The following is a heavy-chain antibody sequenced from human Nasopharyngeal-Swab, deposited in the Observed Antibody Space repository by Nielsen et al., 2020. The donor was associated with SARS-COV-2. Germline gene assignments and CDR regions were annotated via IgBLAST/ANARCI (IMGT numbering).Heavy chain of an antibody. CDR3: VRGGYGRGWVVC. CDR2: IYHSGST. D-gene: IGHD6-19*01. J-gene: IGHJ4*02. CDR1: GGSFSGYY. Sequence: SETLSLTCAVYGGSFSGYYWSWTRQPPGKGLEWIGSIYHSGSTYYNPSLKSRVTISVDTSKNQFSLKLSSVTAADTAVYYCVRGGYGRGWVVCWGQGTLVNVSS. V-gene: IGHV4-34*01.